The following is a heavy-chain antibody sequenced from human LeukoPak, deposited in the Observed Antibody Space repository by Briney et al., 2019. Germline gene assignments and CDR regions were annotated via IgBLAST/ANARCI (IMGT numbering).Heavy chain of an antibody. D-gene: IGHD6-6*01. Sequence: SETLSLTCTVSGGSISSSSYYWGWIRQPPGKGLEWIGSIYYSGSTYYNPSLKSRVTISVDTSKNQFSLRLSSVSAADTAVYYCAREYSSSSGRTFDYWGQGTLVTVSS. CDR1: GGSISSSSYY. CDR2: IYYSGST. V-gene: IGHV4-39*07. CDR3: AREYSSSSGRTFDY. J-gene: IGHJ4*02.